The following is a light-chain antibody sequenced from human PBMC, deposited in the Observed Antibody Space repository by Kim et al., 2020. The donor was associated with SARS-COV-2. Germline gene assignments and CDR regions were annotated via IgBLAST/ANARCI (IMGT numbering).Light chain of an antibody. CDR2: GKN. V-gene: IGLV3-19*01. Sequence: LGQTVRITCQRDSLRSYYASWYQQKPGQAPVLVIYGKNNRPSGIPDRFSGSSSGNTTSLTITGAQAEDEADYYCNSRDSSGNHWVFGGGTKLTVL. CDR1: SLRSYY. CDR3: NSRDSSGNHWV. J-gene: IGLJ3*02.